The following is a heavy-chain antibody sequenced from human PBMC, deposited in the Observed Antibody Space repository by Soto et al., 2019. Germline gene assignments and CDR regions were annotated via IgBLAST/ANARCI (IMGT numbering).Heavy chain of an antibody. CDR1: GFSLTTTGVG. Sequence: QITLKESGPTLVKPTQTLTLTCTFSGFSLTTTGVGVGWIRQPPGKALEWLALIFCDDDKRYSPSLKSRLTITKDTSKNQVVLTMINVDPVDTATYYCAHERVDNPWYSFDYWGQGALVTVSS. CDR3: AHERVDNPWYSFDY. CDR2: IFCDDDK. V-gene: IGHV2-5*02. D-gene: IGHD3-3*01. J-gene: IGHJ4*02.